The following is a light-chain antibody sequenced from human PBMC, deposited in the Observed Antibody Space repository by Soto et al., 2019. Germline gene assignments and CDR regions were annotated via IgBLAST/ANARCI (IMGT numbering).Light chain of an antibody. CDR3: QQYYSTPPT. CDR2: GAS. CDR1: QSVNSNY. Sequence: EIVLTQSPGTLSLSPGERATLSCRASQSVNSNYLAWYQRKPGQAPRLLIYGASNRATDIPYRFSASGSGTDFTITITRLEAEDFAVYYCQQYYSTPPTFGQGTKVEVK. J-gene: IGKJ1*01. V-gene: IGKV3-20*01.